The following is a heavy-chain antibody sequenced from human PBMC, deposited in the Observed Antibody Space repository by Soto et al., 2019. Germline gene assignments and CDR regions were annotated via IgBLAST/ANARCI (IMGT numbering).Heavy chain of an antibody. CDR2: IYHSGIT. CDR1: GASISSGGSS. CDR3: ARGLAVRGSYGLDV. J-gene: IGHJ6*02. Sequence: QLQLQESGSGLVKPSQTLSLTCAVSGASISSGGSSWGWIRQAPGTGLEWIGYIYHSGITNYNPSLKSRVTISVDKSQNQFSLSLSFVTAADTAVYCCARGLAVRGSYGLDVWGQGTTVTVSS. D-gene: IGHD3-10*01. V-gene: IGHV4-30-2*01.